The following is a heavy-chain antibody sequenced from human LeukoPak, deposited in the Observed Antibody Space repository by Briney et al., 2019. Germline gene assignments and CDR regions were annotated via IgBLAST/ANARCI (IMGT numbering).Heavy chain of an antibody. CDR1: GGTFTSYA. CDR3: ARDGYSGYGTFDY. CDR2: INPIFGTA. D-gene: IGHD5-12*01. Sequence: ASVKVSCKASGGTFTSYAISWVRQAPGQGLEWMGGINPIFGTANYAQKFQGRVTITADESTSTAYMELSSLTSEDTAVYYCARDGYSGYGTFDYWGQGTLVTVSS. J-gene: IGHJ4*02. V-gene: IGHV1-69*01.